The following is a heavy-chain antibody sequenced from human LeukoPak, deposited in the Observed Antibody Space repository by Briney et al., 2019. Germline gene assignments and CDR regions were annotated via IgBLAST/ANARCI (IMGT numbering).Heavy chain of an antibody. CDR2: ISWNSGSI. Sequence: GGSLRLSCAASGFTFDDYAMHWVRQAPGEGLEWVSGISWNSGSIGYADSVKGRFTISRDNAKNSLYLQMNSLRAEDTALYYCAKDNHGDYEGQIDYWGQGTLVTVSS. CDR3: AKDNHGDYEGQIDY. V-gene: IGHV3-9*01. CDR1: GFTFDDYA. D-gene: IGHD4-17*01. J-gene: IGHJ4*02.